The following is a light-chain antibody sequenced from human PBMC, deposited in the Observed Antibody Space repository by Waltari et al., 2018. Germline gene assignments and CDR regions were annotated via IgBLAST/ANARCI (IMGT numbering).Light chain of an antibody. V-gene: IGKV3-15*01. CDR2: GAS. Sequence: EIVMTQSPAILSVSPGERATLPCRASQGVTNNLAWYQQKPGQAPRLLIYGASARATRVPARFSGSGSGTDFTLTISSLQSEDFAVYFCQQYDAWPRAFGQGTRVEI. J-gene: IGKJ1*01. CDR3: QQYDAWPRA. CDR1: QGVTNN.